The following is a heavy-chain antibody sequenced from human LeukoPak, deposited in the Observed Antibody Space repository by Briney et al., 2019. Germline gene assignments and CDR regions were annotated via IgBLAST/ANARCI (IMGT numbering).Heavy chain of an antibody. D-gene: IGHD5-12*01. CDR3: ARGRSGYDGAGYYYMDV. J-gene: IGHJ6*03. Sequence: SETLSLTCTVSGGSISSYYWSWIRQPPGKGLEWIGYIYYSGSTNYNPSLKSRVTISVDTSKNQFSLKLSSVTAADTAVYYCARGRSGYDGAGYYYMDVWGKGTTVTISS. CDR1: GGSISSYY. CDR2: IYYSGST. V-gene: IGHV4-59*01.